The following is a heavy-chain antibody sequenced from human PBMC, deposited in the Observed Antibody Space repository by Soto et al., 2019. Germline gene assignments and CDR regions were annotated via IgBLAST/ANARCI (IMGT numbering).Heavy chain of an antibody. V-gene: IGHV3-9*01. CDR1: GFTFDDYA. CDR3: AKVTVAAAGFDY. Sequence: GGSLRLSCAASGFTFDDYAMHWVRQAPGKGLEWVSGISWNSGSIGYADSVKGRFTISRDNAKNSLYLQMNSLRAEDTALYYCAKVTVAAAGFDYWGQGTLVTVSS. J-gene: IGHJ4*02. CDR2: ISWNSGSI. D-gene: IGHD6-13*01.